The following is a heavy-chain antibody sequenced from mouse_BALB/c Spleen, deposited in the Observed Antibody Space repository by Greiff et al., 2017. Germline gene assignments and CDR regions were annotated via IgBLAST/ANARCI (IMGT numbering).Heavy chain of an antibody. Sequence: DVMLVESGGGLVQPGGSRKLSCAASGFTFSSFGMHWVRQAPEKGLEWVAYISSGSSTIYYADTVKGRFTISRDNPKNTLFLQMTSLRSEDTAMYYCARSKSLYYAMDYWGQGTSVTVSS. CDR3: ARSKSLYYAMDY. V-gene: IGHV5-17*02. CDR2: ISSGSSTI. CDR1: GFTFSSFG. D-gene: IGHD6-1*01. J-gene: IGHJ4*01.